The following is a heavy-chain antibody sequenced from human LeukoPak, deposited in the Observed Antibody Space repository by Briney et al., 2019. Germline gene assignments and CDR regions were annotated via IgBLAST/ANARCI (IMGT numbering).Heavy chain of an antibody. V-gene: IGHV3-48*03. CDR3: AKDAQRGFDYSNSLEH. J-gene: IGHJ4*02. CDR1: GFTFSSYE. CDR2: ISSSGSTI. Sequence: GGSLRLSCAASGFTFSSYEMNWVRQAPGKGLEWVSYISSSGSTIYYAGSVKGRFTISRDNFKNTVSLQMNSLRAEDTAVYYCAKDAQRGFDYSNSLEHWGQGSLVTVSS. D-gene: IGHD4-11*01.